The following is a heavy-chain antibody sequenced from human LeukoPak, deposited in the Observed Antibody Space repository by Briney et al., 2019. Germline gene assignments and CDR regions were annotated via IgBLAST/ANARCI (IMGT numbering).Heavy chain of an antibody. CDR2: IYENGGTT. CDR1: GFTFRSHA. Sequence: GGSLRLSCVGSGFTFRSHAMSWVRQAPEKGLEFVSGIYENGGTTYYADSVKGRFSISRDNSKNTLYLQMDSLRGEDTAVYYCAKDAVMGSWDSPWVYWGQGTLVTVSS. V-gene: IGHV3-23*01. J-gene: IGHJ4*02. CDR3: AKDAVMGSWDSPWVY. D-gene: IGHD1-26*01.